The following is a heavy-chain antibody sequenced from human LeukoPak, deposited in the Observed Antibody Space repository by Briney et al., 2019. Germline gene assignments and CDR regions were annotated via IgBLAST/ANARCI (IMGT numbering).Heavy chain of an antibody. V-gene: IGHV1-24*01. D-gene: IGHD1-26*01. CDR1: GYTLTQLA. J-gene: IGHJ4*02. CDR3: ATNSGSYFLY. CDR2: FDPEDVEA. Sequence: GASVKVSCKVSGYTLTQLAMHWVRQAPGKGLEWMGGFDPEDVEAIYTQKFQGRVTMTEDTSTDTVYMKMSSLRPEDTAVYYCATNSGSYFLYWGQGTLVTVSS.